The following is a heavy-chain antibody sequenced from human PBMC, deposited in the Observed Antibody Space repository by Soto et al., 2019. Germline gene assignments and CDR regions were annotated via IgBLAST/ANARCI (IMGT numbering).Heavy chain of an antibody. J-gene: IGHJ4*02. CDR2: MNPNRGNT. CDR1: GYTFTSYD. V-gene: IGHV1-8*01. CDR3: AREKFYYFDY. Sequence: QVQLVQSGAEVKKPGASVKVSCKASGYTFTSYDITGVRQATGQGVEGMGWMNPNRGNTGHTQQFQGRVTMTRNISISTAYMELSSLRSEDTAVYYCAREKFYYFDYWGQGTLVTVSS.